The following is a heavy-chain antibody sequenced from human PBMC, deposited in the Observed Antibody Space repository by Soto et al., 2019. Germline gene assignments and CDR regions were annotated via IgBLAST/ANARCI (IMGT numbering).Heavy chain of an antibody. Sequence: QVQLVQSVAEVTNPGSSVKVSCKASGGTFSSYAISWVRQAPGQGLEWMGGIIPIFGTANYAQQLQGIVTITADESTNTACMELSSLRSEDTAVYYVAREAAYSGSYGADAFDIWGQGTMVTVSS. CDR3: AREAAYSGSYGADAFDI. D-gene: IGHD1-26*01. V-gene: IGHV1-69*01. CDR2: IIPIFGTA. CDR1: GGTFSSYA. J-gene: IGHJ3*02.